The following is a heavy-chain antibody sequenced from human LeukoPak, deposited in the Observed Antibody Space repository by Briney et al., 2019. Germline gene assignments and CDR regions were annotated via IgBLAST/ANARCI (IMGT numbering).Heavy chain of an antibody. Sequence: ASVKVSCKASGYTFTGYYMHWVRQAPGQGLEWMGWINPNSGGTNYAQKLQGRVTMTRDTSISTAYMELSRLRSDDTAVYYCAGILAAAAAFDIWGRGTMVTVSS. D-gene: IGHD6-13*01. CDR1: GYTFTGYY. CDR2: INPNSGGT. J-gene: IGHJ3*02. CDR3: AGILAAAAAFDI. V-gene: IGHV1-2*02.